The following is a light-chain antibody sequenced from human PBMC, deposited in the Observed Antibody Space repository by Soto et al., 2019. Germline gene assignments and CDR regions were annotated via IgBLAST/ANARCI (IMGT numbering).Light chain of an antibody. V-gene: IGLV2-8*01. CDR1: SSDVGGNNY. Sequence: QSALTQPPSASGSPGQSVTISCTGTSSDVGGNNYVSWYQQHPGKAPKLMIYEVSKRPSGVPDRFSGSKSGNTASLTVSGLQAEDEADYYCSSYAGSILFGGGTKVTVL. J-gene: IGLJ2*01. CDR2: EVS. CDR3: SSYAGSIL.